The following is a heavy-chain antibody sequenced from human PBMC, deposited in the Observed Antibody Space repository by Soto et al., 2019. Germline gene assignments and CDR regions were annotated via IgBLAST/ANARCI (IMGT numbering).Heavy chain of an antibody. D-gene: IGHD3-22*01. Sequence: GGSLRLSCAASGFTFSSYEMNWVRQAPGKGLEWVSYISSSGSTIYYADSVKGRFTISRDNAKNSLYLQMNSLRAEDTAVYYCARSHIYDSSGYKPYYWGQGTLVTVSS. CDR3: ARSHIYDSSGYKPYY. CDR2: ISSSGSTI. CDR1: GFTFSSYE. J-gene: IGHJ4*02. V-gene: IGHV3-48*03.